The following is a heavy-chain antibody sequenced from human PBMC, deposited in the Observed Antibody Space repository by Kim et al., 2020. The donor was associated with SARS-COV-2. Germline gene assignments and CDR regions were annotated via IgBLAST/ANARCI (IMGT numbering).Heavy chain of an antibody. J-gene: IGHJ4*02. V-gene: IGHV1-24*01. Sequence: ASVKVSCKVSGYTLTELSMHWVRQAPGKGLEWMGGFDPEDGETIYAQKFQGRVTMTEDTSTDTAYMELSSLRSEDTAVYYCATDSRHYDILTGYYTSFDYWGQGTLVTVSS. CDR3: ATDSRHYDILTGYYTSFDY. CDR1: GYTLTELS. D-gene: IGHD3-9*01. CDR2: FDPEDGET.